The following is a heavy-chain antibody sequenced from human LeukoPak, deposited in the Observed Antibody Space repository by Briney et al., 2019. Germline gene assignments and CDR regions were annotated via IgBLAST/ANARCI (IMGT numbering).Heavy chain of an antibody. CDR3: AKQSYARSLGE. CDR1: GFPFSHFS. Sequence: GGSLRLSCATSGFPFSHFSMNWVRQAPGKGLEWISTTDSGATSTYYAESVKGRFTISRDNSKNTLYLQMSSLRVEDTAVYYCAKQSYARSLGEGGPGTLVSVSS. V-gene: IGHV3-23*01. J-gene: IGHJ4*02. CDR2: TDSGATST. D-gene: IGHD2-8*01.